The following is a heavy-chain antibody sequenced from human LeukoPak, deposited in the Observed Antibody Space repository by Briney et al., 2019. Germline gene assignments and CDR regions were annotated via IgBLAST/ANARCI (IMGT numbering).Heavy chain of an antibody. Sequence: SETLSLTCTVSGGSISSSSYYWGLIRQPPGKGLEWIGSIYYSGSTNYNPSLKSRVTISVDTSKNQFSLKLSSVTAADTAVYYCARIRYSYVLGADAFDIWGQGTMVTVSS. CDR2: IYYSGST. CDR1: GGSISSSSYY. V-gene: IGHV4-39*07. CDR3: ARIRYSYVLGADAFDI. J-gene: IGHJ3*02. D-gene: IGHD5-18*01.